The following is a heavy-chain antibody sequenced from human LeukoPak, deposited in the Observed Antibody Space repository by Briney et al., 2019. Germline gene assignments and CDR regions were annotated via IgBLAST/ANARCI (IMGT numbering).Heavy chain of an antibody. Sequence: PSETLSLTCAVYGGSFSGYYWGWIRQPPGKGLEWIGGIYYSGRTYYNPSLKSRVTISVDTSKNQFSLKLSSVTAADTAVYYCARQIWRNDRNYFDYWGQGALVTVSS. CDR2: IYYSGRT. D-gene: IGHD3-16*02. CDR3: ARQIWRNDRNYFDY. CDR1: GGSFSGYY. J-gene: IGHJ4*02. V-gene: IGHV4-34*01.